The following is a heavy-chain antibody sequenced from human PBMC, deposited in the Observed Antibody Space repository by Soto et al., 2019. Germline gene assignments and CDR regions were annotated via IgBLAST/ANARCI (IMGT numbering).Heavy chain of an antibody. CDR1: GGSFSGYY. J-gene: IGHJ4*02. Sequence: QVQLQQWGAGLLKPSETLSLTCAVYGGSFSGYYWSWIRQPPGKGLEWIGEINHSGSTNYNPSLKRRVIIPVYTSKNQFSLKLSSVTAADTAVYYCARGGVLCFGELLNYFDFWGQGTLVTVSS. V-gene: IGHV4-34*01. D-gene: IGHD3-10*01. CDR3: ARGGVLCFGELLNYFDF. CDR2: INHSGST.